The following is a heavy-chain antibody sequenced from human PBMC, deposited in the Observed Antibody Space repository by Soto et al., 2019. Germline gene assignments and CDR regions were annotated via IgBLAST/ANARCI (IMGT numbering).Heavy chain of an antibody. CDR1: GGSISSSSYY. J-gene: IGHJ2*01. CDR2: IYYSGST. CDR3: ARRVVRYWRYFDL. Sequence: SETLSLTCTVSGGSISSSSYYWGWIRQPPGKGLEWIGSIYYSGSTYYNPSLKSRVTISVDTSKNQFSLKLSSVTAADTAVYYCARRVVRYWRYFDLWGRGTLVTVSS. V-gene: IGHV4-39*01. D-gene: IGHD2-15*01.